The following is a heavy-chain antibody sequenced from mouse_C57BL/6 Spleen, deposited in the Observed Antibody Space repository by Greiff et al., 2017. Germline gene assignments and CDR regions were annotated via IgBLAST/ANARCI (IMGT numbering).Heavy chain of an antibody. V-gene: IGHV3-6*01. CDR1: GYSITSGYY. Sequence: EVQLQQSGPGLVKPSQSLSLTCSVTGYSITSGYYWNWIRQFPGNKLEWMGYISYDGSNNYNPSLKNRISITRDTSKNQFFLKLNSVTTEDPATYYCAREDYGSGGYWGQGTTLTVSS. J-gene: IGHJ2*01. D-gene: IGHD1-1*01. CDR3: AREDYGSGGY. CDR2: ISYDGSN.